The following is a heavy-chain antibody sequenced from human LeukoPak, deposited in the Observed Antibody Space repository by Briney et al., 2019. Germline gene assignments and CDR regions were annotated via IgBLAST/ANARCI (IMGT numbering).Heavy chain of an antibody. J-gene: IGHJ4*02. CDR2: IYPGDSDT. D-gene: IGHD6-19*01. CDR1: GYSFSTYW. CDR3: AVPLHSSGWYYFDY. Sequence: GESLKISCKGSGYSFSTYWIAWVRQMPGKGLEWMGFIYPGDSDTTYSPSFQGQVTISADKSISTAYLQWCSLKASDTAIYYCAVPLHSSGWYYFDYWGQGTLVTVSS. V-gene: IGHV5-51*01.